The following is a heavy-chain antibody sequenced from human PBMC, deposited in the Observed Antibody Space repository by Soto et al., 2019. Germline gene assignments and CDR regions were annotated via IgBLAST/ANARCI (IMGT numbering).Heavy chain of an antibody. CDR3: AREASWFGELLDAFDI. J-gene: IGHJ3*02. V-gene: IGHV6-1*01. CDR2: TYYRSKWYN. CDR1: GDSVSSNSAA. D-gene: IGHD3-10*01. Sequence: SQTLSLTCAISGDSVSSNSAAWNWIRQSPSRGLEWLGRTYYRSKWYNDYAVSVKSRITINPYTSKNQFSLQLNSVTPEDTAVYYCAREASWFGELLDAFDIWGQGTMVTVSS.